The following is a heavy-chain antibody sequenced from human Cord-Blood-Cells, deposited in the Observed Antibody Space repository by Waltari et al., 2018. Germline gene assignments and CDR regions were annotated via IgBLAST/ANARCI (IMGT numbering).Heavy chain of an antibody. CDR3: AKDHYYDSSGYYG. V-gene: IGHV3-23*01. D-gene: IGHD3-22*01. CDR2: ISGSGGST. J-gene: IGHJ4*02. Sequence: VRQAPGKGLEWVSAISGSGGSTYYADSVKGRFTISRDNSKNTLYLQMHSLRAEDTAVYYCAKDHYYDSSGYYGWGQGTLVTVSS.